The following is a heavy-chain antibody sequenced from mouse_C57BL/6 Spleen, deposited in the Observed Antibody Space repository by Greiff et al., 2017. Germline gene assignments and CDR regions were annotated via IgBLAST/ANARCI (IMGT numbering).Heavy chain of an antibody. CDR1: GYTFTDYN. J-gene: IGHJ1*03. V-gene: IGHV1-22*01. Sequence: VQLQQSGPELVKPGASVKMSCKASGYTFTDYNMHWVKQSHGKSLEWIGYINPNNGGTSYNQKFKGKATLTVNKSSSTAYMELRSLTSEDSAVYYCARSIFFATVVGYFDVWGTGTTVTVSS. CDR3: ARSIFFATVVGYFDV. D-gene: IGHD1-1*01. CDR2: INPNNGGT.